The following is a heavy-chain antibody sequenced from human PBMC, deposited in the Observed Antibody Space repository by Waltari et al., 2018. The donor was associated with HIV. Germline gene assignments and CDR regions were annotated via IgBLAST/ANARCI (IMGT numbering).Heavy chain of an antibody. V-gene: IGHV3-33*01. J-gene: IGHJ3*02. CDR3: ARDSQDGTSALDI. D-gene: IGHD1-1*01. Sequence: QVQLVESGGGVVQPGRSLRLSCAASGFTFSSYGMHWVRQAPGKGLEGVAVIWYDGSNKYYADSGKGRFTISRDNSKNTLYLQMNSLRAEDTGVYYCARDSQDGTSALDIWGQGTMVTVSS. CDR1: GFTFSSYG. CDR2: IWYDGSNK.